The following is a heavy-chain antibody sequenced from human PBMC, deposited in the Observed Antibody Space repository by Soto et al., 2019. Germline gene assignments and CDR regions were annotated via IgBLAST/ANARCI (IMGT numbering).Heavy chain of an antibody. D-gene: IGHD2-8*01. CDR2: INHSGST. V-gene: IGHV4-34*01. Sequence: SETLSLSCAVYDGSLSGYSWTWIRQPPGKGLEWIGEINHSGSTNYNPSLKSRVTISVDTSKNQFSLQMTSVTAADTAVYYCARVNGCGRVSSLVRGQG. CDR1: DGSLSGYS. CDR3: ARVNGCGRVSSLV. J-gene: IGHJ1*01.